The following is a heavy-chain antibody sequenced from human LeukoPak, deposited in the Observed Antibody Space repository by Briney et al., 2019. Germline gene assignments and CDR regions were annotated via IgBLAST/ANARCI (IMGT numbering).Heavy chain of an antibody. CDR2: IRYDGSNK. CDR3: AIRRGSSGWYEGAFDI. D-gene: IGHD6-19*01. J-gene: IGHJ3*02. Sequence: GGSLRLSCAASGFTFSSYGMHWVRQAPGKGLEWVAFIRYDGSNKYYADSVKGRFTISRDNSKNTLYLQMNSLRAEDTAVYYCAIRRGSSGWYEGAFDIWGQGTMVTISS. V-gene: IGHV3-30*02. CDR1: GFTFSSYG.